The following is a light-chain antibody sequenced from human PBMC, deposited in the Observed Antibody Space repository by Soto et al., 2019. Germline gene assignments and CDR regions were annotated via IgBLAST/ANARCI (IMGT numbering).Light chain of an antibody. J-gene: IGLJ3*02. CDR2: DVN. CDR1: SSDVGGYNY. Sequence: QSVLTQPRSVSGSPGQSVTISCTGTSSDVGGYNYVSWYQPHPGKAPKLMIYDVNERPSGVPDRFSGSKSGNTASLTISGLQAEDEADYYCCSYAGSYTWVFGGGTKLTVL. V-gene: IGLV2-11*01. CDR3: CSYAGSYTWV.